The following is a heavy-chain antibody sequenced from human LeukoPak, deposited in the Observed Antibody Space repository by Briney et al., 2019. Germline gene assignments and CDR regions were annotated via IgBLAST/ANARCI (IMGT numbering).Heavy chain of an antibody. D-gene: IGHD3-10*01. V-gene: IGHV1-2*02. J-gene: IGHJ6*02. CDR1: GYTFTGYY. CDR2: INPNSGGT. CDR3: ARAQRITMVRGNGMDV. Sequence: GASVKVSCKASGYTFTGYYMHWVRQAPGQGLEWMGWINPNSGGTNYAQKFQGRVTMTRDTSISTAYKELSRLRSDDTAVYYCARAQRITMVRGNGMDVWGQGTTVTVSS.